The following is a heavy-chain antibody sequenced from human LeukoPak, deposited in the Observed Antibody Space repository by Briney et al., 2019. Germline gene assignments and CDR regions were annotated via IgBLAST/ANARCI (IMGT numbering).Heavy chain of an antibody. V-gene: IGHV3-74*01. CDR3: ARDRQVNYIYYYMDV. Sequence: GGSLRLSCAASGFTFSSYWMHWVRQAPGKGLVWVSRIKTDGSSTTYADSVKGRFTISRDNAKNTLYLQMNSLRAEDTAVYYCARDRQVNYIYYYMDVWGKGTTVTVSS. J-gene: IGHJ6*03. CDR2: IKTDGSST. CDR1: GFTFSSYW. D-gene: IGHD4-11*01.